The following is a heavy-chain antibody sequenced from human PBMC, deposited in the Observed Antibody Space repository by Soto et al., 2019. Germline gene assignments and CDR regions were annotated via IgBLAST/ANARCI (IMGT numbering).Heavy chain of an antibody. J-gene: IGHJ4*02. CDR3: AKYENYYGSGSYYIPTYYFDY. CDR2: ISGSGGST. D-gene: IGHD3-10*01. CDR1: GFTVSSYA. Sequence: EVQLLESGGGLVQPGGSLRLSCAASGFTVSSYAMSWVRQAPGKGLEWVSAISGSGGSTYYADSVKGRFTISRDNSKNTLYLQMNSLRAEDTAVYYCAKYENYYGSGSYYIPTYYFDYWGQGTLVTVSS. V-gene: IGHV3-23*01.